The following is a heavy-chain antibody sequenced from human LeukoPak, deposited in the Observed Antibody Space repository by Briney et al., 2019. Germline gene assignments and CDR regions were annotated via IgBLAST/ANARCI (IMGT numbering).Heavy chain of an antibody. CDR1: GFTFRSYD. Sequence: GGSLRLSCAASGFTFRSYDMVWVRQAPGKGLEWVSKISGSGGSTYYADSARGRFTISRDNSKNTLYLQMNSLRAEDTAVYYCAKDEGVGDYGVDYWGRGTLVTVSS. J-gene: IGHJ4*02. CDR3: AKDEGVGDYGVDY. D-gene: IGHD4-17*01. V-gene: IGHV3-23*01. CDR2: ISGSGGST.